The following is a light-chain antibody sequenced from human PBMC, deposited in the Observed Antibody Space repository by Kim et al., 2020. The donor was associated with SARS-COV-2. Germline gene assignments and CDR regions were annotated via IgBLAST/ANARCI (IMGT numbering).Light chain of an antibody. CDR2: WAS. Sequence: ATINCKSSQSVLISANNMNYLAWYQQKPGQPPKLLIFWASTRESGVPDRFSGSGSGTDFTLTISSLQAEDVAVYYCQQYYSTPLAFGQGTKVDIK. CDR1: QSVLISANNMNY. V-gene: IGKV4-1*01. CDR3: QQYYSTPLA. J-gene: IGKJ1*01.